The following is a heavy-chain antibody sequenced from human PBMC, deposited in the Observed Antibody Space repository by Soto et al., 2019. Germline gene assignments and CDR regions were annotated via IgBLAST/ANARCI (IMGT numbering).Heavy chain of an antibody. D-gene: IGHD4-17*01. CDR1: GYSFTSCW. Sequence: SCTGSGYSFTSCWISWVRQMPGKGLEWMGIIYPGDSDTRYSPSFQGQVTISADKSISTAYLQWSSLKASGTAMYYCASGLTVTTGYRAFDIWGQGTMVTVSS. CDR2: IYPGDSDT. CDR3: ASGLTVTTGYRAFDI. V-gene: IGHV5-51*01. J-gene: IGHJ3*02.